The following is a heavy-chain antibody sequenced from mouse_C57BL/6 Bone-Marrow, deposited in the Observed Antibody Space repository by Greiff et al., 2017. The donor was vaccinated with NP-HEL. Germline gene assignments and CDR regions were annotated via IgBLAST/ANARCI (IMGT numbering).Heavy chain of an antibody. CDR3: SRSIYYDCADEPFYAMDY. V-gene: IGHV7-3*01. Sequence: EVHLVESGGGLVQPGGSLSLSCAASGFTFTYYYMSWVRQPPGKALEWLGFIRNKANGYTTEYSAYVKGRFTISRDNSQSILYLQMNALRADDSATYYCSRSIYYDCADEPFYAMDYWGQGTSVTVSS. D-gene: IGHD2-4*01. CDR1: GFTFTYYY. J-gene: IGHJ4*01. CDR2: IRNKANGYTT.